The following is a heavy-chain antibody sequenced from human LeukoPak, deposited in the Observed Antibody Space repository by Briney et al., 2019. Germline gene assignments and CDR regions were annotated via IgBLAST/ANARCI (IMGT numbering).Heavy chain of an antibody. V-gene: IGHV4-39*01. CDR3: VRHDGRGGATMGALDS. CDR1: TDSISSSSHH. Sequence: PSETLSLTCTVSTDSISSSSHHWGWIRQSPGKGLEWIGSIYYGRTTYYNPSLNSRVAISVVTSKNQFSLQLNSVTAADTAVYYCVRHDGRGGATMGALDSWGQGSLDTVSS. CDR2: IYYGRTT. J-gene: IGHJ4*02. D-gene: IGHD5-12*01.